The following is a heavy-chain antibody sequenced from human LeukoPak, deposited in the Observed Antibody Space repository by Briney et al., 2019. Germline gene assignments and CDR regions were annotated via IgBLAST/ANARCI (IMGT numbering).Heavy chain of an antibody. D-gene: IGHD5-24*01. J-gene: IGHJ4*02. Sequence: PGGSLRLSCAASGFTFSSYWMSWVRQAPGKGLEWVANIKQDGSEKYYVDSVKGRFTIPRDNAKNSLYLQMNSLRAEDTAVYYCARGRRWLQFRTEVPFGYWGQGTLVTVSS. V-gene: IGHV3-7*02. CDR2: IKQDGSEK. CDR1: GFTFSSYW. CDR3: ARGRRWLQFRTEVPFGY.